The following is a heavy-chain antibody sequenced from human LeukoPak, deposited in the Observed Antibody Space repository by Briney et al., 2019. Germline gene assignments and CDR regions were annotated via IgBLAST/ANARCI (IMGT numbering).Heavy chain of an antibody. CDR2: TRNKANSYIT. CDR3: ASIRGTLAN. J-gene: IGHJ4*02. V-gene: IGHV3-72*01. CDR1: GFTFSDHF. D-gene: IGHD1-26*01. Sequence: GGSLRLSCAASGFTFSDHFLDWVRQAPGKGLEWVGRTRNKANSYITEYAASVKCRFTSSRADSKNSLYLKIRSLKTDDKAKCYCASIRGTLANWGKGTLVTAS.